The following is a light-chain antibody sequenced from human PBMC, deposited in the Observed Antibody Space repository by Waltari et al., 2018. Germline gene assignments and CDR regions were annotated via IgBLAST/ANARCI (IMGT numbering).Light chain of an antibody. J-gene: IGLJ2*01. CDR2: DVI. CDR1: SSDIGGFNF. Sequence: QSALTQPASVSGSPGQSISVSCTGTSSDIGGFNFADWYQPYPGKAPKLMIYDVIKRPSGVSHRFSGSKSGNTASLTISGLQAEDEADYYCCSFSAISVVVFGGGTKLTVL. CDR3: CSFSAISVVV. V-gene: IGLV2-14*03.